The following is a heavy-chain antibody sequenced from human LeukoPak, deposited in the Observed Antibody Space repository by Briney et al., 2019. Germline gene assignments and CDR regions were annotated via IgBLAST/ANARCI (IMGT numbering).Heavy chain of an antibody. CDR1: GFTFSSYW. Sequence: GGYLRLSCAASGFTFSSYWMSWVRQAPGQGLEWVANIKQDGSEKYYVDSVKGRFTISRDNAKNSLYLQMNSLRAEDTAVYYCARDQATDYFDYWGQGTLVTVSS. CDR3: ARDQATDYFDY. CDR2: IKQDGSEK. J-gene: IGHJ4*02. D-gene: IGHD5-12*01. V-gene: IGHV3-7*03.